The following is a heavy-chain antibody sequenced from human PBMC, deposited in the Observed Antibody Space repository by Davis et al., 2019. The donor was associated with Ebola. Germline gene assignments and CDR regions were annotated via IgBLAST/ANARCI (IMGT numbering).Heavy chain of an antibody. V-gene: IGHV3-21*01. CDR2: ISSSSSYI. Sequence: GESLKISCAASGFTFSSYSMNWVRQAPGKGLEWVSSISSSSSYIYYADSVKGRFTISRDNSKNTLYLQMNSLRAEDTAVYYCARRTELDYWGQGTLVTVSS. D-gene: IGHD1-1*01. CDR1: GFTFSSYS. CDR3: ARRTELDY. J-gene: IGHJ4*02.